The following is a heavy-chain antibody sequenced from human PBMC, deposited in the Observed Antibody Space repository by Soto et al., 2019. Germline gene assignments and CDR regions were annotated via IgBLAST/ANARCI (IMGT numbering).Heavy chain of an antibody. D-gene: IGHD2-21*02. CDR3: AKEQGGDEA. Sequence: PGGSLRLSCAASGFTFSRYAMSWVRQAPGKGLECVSAISASGGSTYHADSVKGRFTISRDNSKNTLYLQMNSLRAEDTAIYYCAKEQGGDEAWGQGTLVTVSS. J-gene: IGHJ5*02. CDR1: GFTFSRYA. CDR2: ISASGGST. V-gene: IGHV3-23*01.